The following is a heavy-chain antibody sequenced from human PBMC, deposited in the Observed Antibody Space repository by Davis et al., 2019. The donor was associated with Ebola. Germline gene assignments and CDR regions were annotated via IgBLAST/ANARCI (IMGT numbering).Heavy chain of an antibody. CDR3: ASMCSGGSCSLPDI. J-gene: IGHJ3*02. CDR1: GGSFSGYY. V-gene: IGHV4-34*01. CDR2: INHSGST. Sequence: PSETLSLTCAVYGGSFSGYYWSWIRQPPGKGLEWIGEINHSGSTNYNPSLKSRVTISVDTSKNQFSLKLSSVTAADTAVYYCASMCSGGSCSLPDIWGQGTMVTVSS. D-gene: IGHD2-15*01.